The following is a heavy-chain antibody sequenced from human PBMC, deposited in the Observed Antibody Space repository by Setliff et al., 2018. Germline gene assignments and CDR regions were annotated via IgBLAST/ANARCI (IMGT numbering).Heavy chain of an antibody. CDR3: ARDDGGSSSWYIQEYYHYMDV. V-gene: IGHV1-69*08. Sequence: SVKVSCKASGGTLSDYSISWVRQAPGQGLEWMGRIIPNLSSTSLAQKFQGRVKLTADKSTSTASMELFSLRSEDTAVYYCARDDGGSSSWYIQEYYHYMDVWGLGTTVTVS. CDR1: GGTLSDYS. D-gene: IGHD6-13*01. CDR2: IIPNLSST. J-gene: IGHJ6*03.